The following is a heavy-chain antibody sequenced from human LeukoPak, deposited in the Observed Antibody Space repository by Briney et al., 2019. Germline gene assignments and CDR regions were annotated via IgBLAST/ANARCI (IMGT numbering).Heavy chain of an antibody. CDR2: ISYDGSNK. J-gene: IGHJ1*01. CDR3: ASASGSYPPAVYFHH. D-gene: IGHD1-26*01. Sequence: GGSLRLSCAASGFTFSRYAMHWVRQAPGKGLEWVAIISYDGSNKYYADSVKGRFTISRDNSKNTLYLQMNSLRAEDTAVYYCASASGSYPPAVYFHHWGPSTLGTLSS. V-gene: IGHV3-30*04. CDR1: GFTFSRYA.